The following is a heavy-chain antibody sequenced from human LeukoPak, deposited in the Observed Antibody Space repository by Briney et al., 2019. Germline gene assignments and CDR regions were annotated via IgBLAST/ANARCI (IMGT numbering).Heavy chain of an antibody. J-gene: IGHJ5*02. CDR1: GASFTTSY. V-gene: IGHV4-59*12. CDR2: INYSGSP. CDR3: AREGYGSRSRDNWLAH. Sequence: SETLSLTCTVSGASFTTSYWSWLRQPPGKAPEWISYINYSGSPIYSPSLNSRVTISLDTTKNRFSLKLTSVTAADTAVYYCAREGYGSRSRDNWLAHWGQGTLVTVSS. D-gene: IGHD3-10*01.